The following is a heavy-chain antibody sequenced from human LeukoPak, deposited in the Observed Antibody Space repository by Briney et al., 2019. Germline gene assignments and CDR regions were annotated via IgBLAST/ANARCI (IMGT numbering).Heavy chain of an antibody. J-gene: IGHJ4*02. D-gene: IGHD4-17*01. CDR2: ISYDGSNK. CDR1: GFTFSSYA. V-gene: IGHV3-30*04. CDR3: ARDYGYYFDY. Sequence: GGSLRLSCAASGFTFSSYAMHWVRQAPGKGLEWVAVISYDGSNKYYADSVKGRFTISRDNSKNTLYLQMNSLRAEDTAVYYRARDYGYYFDYWGQGTLVTVSS.